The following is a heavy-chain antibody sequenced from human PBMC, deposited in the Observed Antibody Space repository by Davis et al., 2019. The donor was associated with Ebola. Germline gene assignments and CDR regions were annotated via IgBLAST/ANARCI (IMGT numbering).Heavy chain of an antibody. CDR3: AKSSVVGTEFDY. CDR1: GFTFSSYA. V-gene: IGHV3-23*01. D-gene: IGHD2-21*02. CDR2: ISGSGGST. Sequence: GESLKTSCAASGFTFSSYALSWVRQAPGKGLEWVSAISGSGGSTYYADSVKGRFTISRDNSKNTRYLQMNSLRAEDTAVYYCAKSSVVGTEFDYWGQGTLVTVSS. J-gene: IGHJ4*02.